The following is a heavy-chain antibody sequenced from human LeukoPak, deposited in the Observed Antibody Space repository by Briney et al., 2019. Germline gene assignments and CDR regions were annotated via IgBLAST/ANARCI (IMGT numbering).Heavy chain of an antibody. Sequence: ASVKVSCKASGYNLITYYMQWVRQAPGQGLEWMGVITTSNGVTTYAQKFQGRVTVTRDTSTSTVDMELSSLRSDDTAVYYCARGGPRYCSGGSCYTDWFDPWGQGTLVTVSS. CDR1: GYNLITYY. CDR3: ARGGPRYCSGGSCYTDWFDP. J-gene: IGHJ5*02. V-gene: IGHV1-46*01. CDR2: ITTSNGVT. D-gene: IGHD2-15*01.